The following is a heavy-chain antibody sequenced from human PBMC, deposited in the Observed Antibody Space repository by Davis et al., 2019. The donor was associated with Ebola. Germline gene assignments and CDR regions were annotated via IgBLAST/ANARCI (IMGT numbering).Heavy chain of an antibody. CDR2: IYYSGST. J-gene: IGHJ4*02. CDR1: GGSISSGGYY. CDR3: AGGIAAAGTDY. V-gene: IGHV4-61*08. D-gene: IGHD6-13*01. Sequence: PSETLSLTCAVSGGSISSGGYYWSWIRQPPGKGLEWIGYIYYSGSTYYNPSLKSRVTISVDTSKNQFSLKLSSVTAADTAVYYCAGGIAAAGTDYWGQGTLVTVSS.